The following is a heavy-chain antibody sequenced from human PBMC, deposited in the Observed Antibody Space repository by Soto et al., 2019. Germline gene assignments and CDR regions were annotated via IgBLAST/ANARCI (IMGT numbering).Heavy chain of an antibody. Sequence: GGSLRLSCAASGFTFSNCAMNWVRQAAGMGLEWVSVISGSGGSADYADSVQGRFTISRDNSKNTLYLQMNSLRAEDTAIYYCVREGSGWYSRGSLDFWGRGAMVTVSS. J-gene: IGHJ3*01. CDR1: GFTFSNCA. CDR2: ISGSGGSA. CDR3: VREGSGWYSRGSLDF. V-gene: IGHV3-23*01. D-gene: IGHD6-19*01.